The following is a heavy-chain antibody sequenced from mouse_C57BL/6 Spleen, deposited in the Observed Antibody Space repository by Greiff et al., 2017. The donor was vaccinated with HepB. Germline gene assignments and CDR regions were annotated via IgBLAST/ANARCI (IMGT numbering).Heavy chain of an antibody. D-gene: IGHD1-1*01. V-gene: IGHV5-17*01. J-gene: IGHJ2*01. CDR2: ISSGSSTI. CDR1: GFTFSDYG. Sequence: EVKLMESGGGLVKPGGSLKLSCAASGFTFSDYGMHWVRQAPEKGLEWVAYISSGSSTIYYADTVKGRFTISRDNAKNTLFLQMTSLRSEDTAMYYCARGTTVVATPFDYWGQGTTLTVSS. CDR3: ARGTTVVATPFDY.